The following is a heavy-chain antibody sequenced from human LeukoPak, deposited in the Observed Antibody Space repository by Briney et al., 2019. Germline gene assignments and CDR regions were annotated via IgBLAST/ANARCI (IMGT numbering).Heavy chain of an antibody. V-gene: IGHV1-2*02. CDR2: INPNSGGT. Sequence: ASVKVSCKASGYTFTGYYMHWVRQAPGQGLEWMGWINPNSGGTNYAQKFQGRVTMTRDTSISTAYMELSRLRSEDTAVYYCASARFSDSSGYHAWGQGTLVTVSS. CDR3: ASARFSDSSGYHA. J-gene: IGHJ5*02. D-gene: IGHD3-22*01. CDR1: GYTFTGYY.